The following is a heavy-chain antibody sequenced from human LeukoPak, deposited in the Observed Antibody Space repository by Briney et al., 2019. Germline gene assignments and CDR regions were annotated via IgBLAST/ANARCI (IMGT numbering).Heavy chain of an antibody. D-gene: IGHD6-13*01. CDR1: GFTFSSYA. V-gene: IGHV3-30*04. CDR2: ISYDGSNK. J-gene: IGHJ4*02. CDR3: AREMAYSSSWYLTLSDY. Sequence: GGSLRLSCAASGFTFSSYAMHWVRQAPGKGLEWVAVISYDGSNKYYADSVKGRFTISRDNSKNTLYLQMNSLRAEDTAVYYCAREMAYSSSWYLTLSDYWGQETLVTVSS.